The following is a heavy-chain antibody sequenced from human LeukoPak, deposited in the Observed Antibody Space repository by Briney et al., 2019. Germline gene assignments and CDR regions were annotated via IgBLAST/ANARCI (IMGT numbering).Heavy chain of an antibody. D-gene: IGHD2-2*01. CDR3: ARALGYCSSASCYYFDN. J-gene: IGHJ4*02. CDR1: GFTFSSYG. Sequence: GGSLRLSCAASGFTFSSYGMHWVRQAPGKGLEWVAIIRYDGSNKYYADSVKGRFTISRDNSKNSLYLQMNSLRAEDTAVYYCARALGYCSSASCYYFDNWGQGTLVTVSS. CDR2: IRYDGSNK. V-gene: IGHV3-30*02.